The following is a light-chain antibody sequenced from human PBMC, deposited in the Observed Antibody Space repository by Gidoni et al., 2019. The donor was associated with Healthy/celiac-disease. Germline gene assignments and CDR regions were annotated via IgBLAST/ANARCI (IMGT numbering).Light chain of an antibody. Sequence: EIVMTPSPATLSVSPGERATLSCRASQSVSSNLAWYQQKPGQAPRRLIYGASTTDTGIPARFSGSGSGTEFTLTISSLQSEDFAVYYCQQYNNWPLYTFGQGTKLEIK. CDR3: QQYNNWPLYT. J-gene: IGKJ2*01. CDR1: QSVSSN. V-gene: IGKV3-15*01. CDR2: GAS.